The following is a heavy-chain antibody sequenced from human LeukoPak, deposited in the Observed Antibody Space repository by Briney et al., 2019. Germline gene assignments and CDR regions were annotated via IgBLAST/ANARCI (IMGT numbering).Heavy chain of an antibody. CDR1: GFTFSSYS. CDR3: ARDIGPEWEPNPWDY. D-gene: IGHD1-26*01. J-gene: IGHJ4*02. CDR2: ISSSSSYI. V-gene: IGHV3-21*01. Sequence: PGGSLRLSCAASGFTFSSYSMNWVRQAPGKGLEWVSSISSSSSYIYYADSVKGRFTISRDNAKNSLYLQMNSLRAEDTAVYYCARDIGPEWEPNPWDYWGQGTLVTVSS.